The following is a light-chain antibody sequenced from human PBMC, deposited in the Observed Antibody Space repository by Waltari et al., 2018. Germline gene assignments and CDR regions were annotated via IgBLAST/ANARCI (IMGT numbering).Light chain of an antibody. CDR2: GAS. J-gene: IGKJ1*01. CDR3: QQYGSLPWT. CDR1: ERVPRGY. V-gene: IGKV3-20*01. Sequence: LLTQSPGTLSLSPGDRATLSCRASERVPRGYLAWYQQKPGQAPRLLIFGASSGATGVPDRFSGSESGTDFTLTISRLEPEDFAVYYCQQYGSLPWTFGQGTKVDLK.